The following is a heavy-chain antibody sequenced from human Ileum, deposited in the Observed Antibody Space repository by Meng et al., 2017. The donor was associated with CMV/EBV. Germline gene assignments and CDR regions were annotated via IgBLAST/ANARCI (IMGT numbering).Heavy chain of an antibody. CDR2: IAPSFGTL. CDR1: VDTSSRYT. V-gene: IGHV1-69*08. Sequence: KISGKTCVDTSSRYTVSWVLQAPGQGLEWVGTIAPSFGTLRFAEKFQSTVTITEDTSTSPAYMELISLRSDDTAVYCCARDRGWTHDQWGQGTLVTVSS. J-gene: IGHJ4*02. D-gene: IGHD3-10*01. CDR3: ARDRGWTHDQ.